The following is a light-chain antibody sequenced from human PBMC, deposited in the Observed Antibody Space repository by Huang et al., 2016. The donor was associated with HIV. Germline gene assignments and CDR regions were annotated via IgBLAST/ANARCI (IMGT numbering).Light chain of an antibody. J-gene: IGKJ4*01. Sequence: DIQMTQSPFSLSASVGDRVTITCRASQSISSYLNWDQQKPGKAPNLLIYASSSMQSGVPSRFSGSGSGTDFTLTISSLQPEDFATYYCQQSYSSLTFGGGTKVEIK. CDR3: QQSYSSLT. V-gene: IGKV1-39*01. CDR2: ASS. CDR1: QSISSY.